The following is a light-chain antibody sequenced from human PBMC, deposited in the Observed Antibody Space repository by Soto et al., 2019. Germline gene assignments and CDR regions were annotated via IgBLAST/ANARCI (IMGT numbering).Light chain of an antibody. CDR3: QQYYSMPLT. J-gene: IGKJ4*01. Sequence: DIVMTQSPATLSVAPGERVTFSCRASQGVSRKLAWYQHKPGQAPRLLISGASTGATGIPARFSGSGSGTEFTLTISSLQSEDCAIYYCQQYYSMPLTFGGGTNVEIK. V-gene: IGKV3-15*01. CDR1: QGVSRK. CDR2: GAS.